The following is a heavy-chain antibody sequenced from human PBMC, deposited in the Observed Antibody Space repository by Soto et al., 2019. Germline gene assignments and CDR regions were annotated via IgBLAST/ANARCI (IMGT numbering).Heavy chain of an antibody. Sequence: ASVKVSCKASGYTFTSYAMHWVRQAPGQRLEWMGWINAGNGNTKYSQKSQGRVTITRDTSASTAYMELSSLRSEDTAVYYCARDETLATYYYDSSGPHDAFDIWGQGTMVTVSS. D-gene: IGHD3-22*01. CDR1: GYTFTSYA. CDR2: INAGNGNT. V-gene: IGHV1-3*01. CDR3: ARDETLATYYYDSSGPHDAFDI. J-gene: IGHJ3*02.